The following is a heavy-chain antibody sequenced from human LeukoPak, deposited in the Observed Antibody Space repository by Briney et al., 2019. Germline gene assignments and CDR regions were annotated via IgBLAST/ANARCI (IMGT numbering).Heavy chain of an antibody. CDR3: AKDRYCSGGSCYSVHFDY. CDR2: ISSSGDIV. J-gene: IGHJ4*02. Sequence: GGSLRLSCAGSGFTFSSYEMNWVRQAPRKGLEWVSYISSSGDIVYYADSVKGRLTFSRDNAKNSLYLQMNSLRAEDTAVYYCAKDRYCSGGSCYSVHFDYWGQGTLVTVSS. CDR1: GFTFSSYE. V-gene: IGHV3-48*03. D-gene: IGHD2-15*01.